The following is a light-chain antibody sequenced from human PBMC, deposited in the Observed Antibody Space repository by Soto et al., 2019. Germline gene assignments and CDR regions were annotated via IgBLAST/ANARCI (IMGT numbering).Light chain of an antibody. CDR2: ATS. CDR3: QQYGSSPIT. Sequence: EIVFTQSPGTLSLSPGERGTLSCSASQSVSSIYLAWYQQKPGQAPSLIIYATSSRATGIPDRFSGSGSGTDFTLTISRLETEDFAVYYCQQYGSSPITFGQGTRLEIK. J-gene: IGKJ5*01. V-gene: IGKV3-20*01. CDR1: QSVSSIY.